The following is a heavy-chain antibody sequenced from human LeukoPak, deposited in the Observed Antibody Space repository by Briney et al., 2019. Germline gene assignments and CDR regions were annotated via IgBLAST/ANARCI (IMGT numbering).Heavy chain of an antibody. J-gene: IGHJ4*02. Sequence: ASVKVSCKASGYTFTSYGISWVRLAPGQGLEWMGWISAYNGNTNYAQKLQGRVTMTTDTSTSTAYMELRSLRSDDTAVYYCARASIRDGYNAGFDYWGQGTLVTVSS. CDR1: GYTFTSYG. CDR2: ISAYNGNT. CDR3: ARASIRDGYNAGFDY. V-gene: IGHV1-18*01. D-gene: IGHD5-24*01.